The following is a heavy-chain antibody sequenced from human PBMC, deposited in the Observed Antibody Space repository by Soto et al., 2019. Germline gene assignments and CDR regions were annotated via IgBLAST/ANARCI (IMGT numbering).Heavy chain of an antibody. J-gene: IGHJ4*02. Sequence: GASVKVSCKASGYTFTSYAMHWVRQAPGQRLEWMGWINAGNGNTKYSQKFQGRVTITRDTSASTAYMELSSLRSEDTAVYYRARVIAVAGFFDYWGQGTLVTVSS. CDR3: ARVIAVAGFFDY. D-gene: IGHD6-19*01. V-gene: IGHV1-3*01. CDR1: GYTFTSYA. CDR2: INAGNGNT.